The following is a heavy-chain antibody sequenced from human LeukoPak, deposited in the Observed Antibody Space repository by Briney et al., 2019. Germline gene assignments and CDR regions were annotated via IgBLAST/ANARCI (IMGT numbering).Heavy chain of an antibody. J-gene: IGHJ4*02. D-gene: IGHD2-2*01. CDR2: IYTSGST. CDR1: GGSISSYY. V-gene: IGHV4-4*07. CDR3: AREYCSSTGCYEMYDY. Sequence: SETLSLTRTVSGGSISSYYWSWIRQPAGKGLEWIGRIYTSGSTNYNPSLKSRVTMSVDTSKNQFSLKLSSVTAADTAVYYCAREYCSSTGCYEMYDYWGQGTLVTVSS.